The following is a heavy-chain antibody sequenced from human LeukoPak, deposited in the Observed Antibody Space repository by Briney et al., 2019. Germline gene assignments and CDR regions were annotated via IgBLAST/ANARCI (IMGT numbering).Heavy chain of an antibody. J-gene: IGHJ4*02. V-gene: IGHV3-7*01. CDR1: GFDFRNYY. CDR3: TRDEGATVATYRFDF. D-gene: IGHD4-23*01. CDR2: IKYDGTYT. Sequence: GGSVRLSCEASGFDFRNYYMSWVRQAPGKGLEWLANIKYDGTYTNYKDSVKGRLTLSRDNAKNSVYLQMNSLRAEHTAVYYCTRDEGATVATYRFDFWGRGTLVTVSS.